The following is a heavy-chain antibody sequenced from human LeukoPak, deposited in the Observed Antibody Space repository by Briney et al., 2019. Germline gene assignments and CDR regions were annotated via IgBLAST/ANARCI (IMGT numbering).Heavy chain of an antibody. V-gene: IGHV1-24*01. Sequence: ASVTVSCTVSGYTLTELSMHWVRQAPGKGLEWMGGFDPEDGETIYAQKFQGRVTMTEDTSTDTAYMELSSLRSEDTAVYYCATGASGSYLRSGPGDYWGQGTLVTVSS. CDR1: GYTLTELS. D-gene: IGHD1-26*01. CDR3: ATGASGSYLRSGPGDY. J-gene: IGHJ4*02. CDR2: FDPEDGET.